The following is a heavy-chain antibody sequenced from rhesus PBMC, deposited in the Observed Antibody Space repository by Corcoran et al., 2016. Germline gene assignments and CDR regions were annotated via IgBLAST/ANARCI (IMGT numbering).Heavy chain of an antibody. J-gene: IGHJ4*01. CDR2: ISDNGGNT. Sequence: EVQLVETGGGLVQPGGSLKLSCTADGCTFRTYGMNWGRQAPGKGHEWVSTISDNGGNTYYADSVKGRFTISRDNSKNTLSLQMNSLRTEDTAVYFCAKDHGGRYPEDWGQGVLVTVSS. CDR1: GCTFRTYG. D-gene: IGHD4-29*01. V-gene: IGHV3S5*01. CDR3: AKDHGGRYPED.